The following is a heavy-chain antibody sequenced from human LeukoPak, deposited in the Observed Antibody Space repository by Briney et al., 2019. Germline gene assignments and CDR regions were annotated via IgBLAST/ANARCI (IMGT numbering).Heavy chain of an antibody. CDR1: SGSISTSNYY. CDR3: ARDGSGYSYGYVDY. CDR2: IFYSRST. Sequence: SETLSLTCTVSSGSISTSNYYWGWVRQPPGKALEWIGNIFYSRSTYYSPSLKSRVTISLDTSRNQFSLKLTSVADADTAVYYCARDGSGYSYGYVDYWGQGTLVTVSS. V-gene: IGHV4-39*07. J-gene: IGHJ4*02. D-gene: IGHD5-18*01.